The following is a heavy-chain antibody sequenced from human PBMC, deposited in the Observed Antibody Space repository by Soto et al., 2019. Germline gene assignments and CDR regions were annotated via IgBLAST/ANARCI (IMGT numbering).Heavy chain of an antibody. Sequence: PGGSLRLSCAASGFTFSSYAMSWVRQAPGKGLEWVSAISGSGGSTYYADSVKGRFTISRDNSKNTLYLQMNSLRAEDTAVYYCAKDPSRLTVPKYFQHWGQGTLVTVSS. J-gene: IGHJ1*01. D-gene: IGHD3-22*01. V-gene: IGHV3-23*01. CDR2: ISGSGGST. CDR1: GFTFSSYA. CDR3: AKDPSRLTVPKYFQH.